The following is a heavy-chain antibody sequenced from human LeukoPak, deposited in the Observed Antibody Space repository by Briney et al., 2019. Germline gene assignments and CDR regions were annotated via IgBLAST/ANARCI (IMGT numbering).Heavy chain of an antibody. V-gene: IGHV4-38-2*02. CDR3: ARGGGYDYYYYYYYMDV. Sequence: SETLSLTCTVSGYSISSGYYWGWIRQPPGKGLEWIGNIYHSGSTYFNPSLNSRVTISVDTSKNQFSLKLSSVTAADTAVYYCARGGGYDYYYYYYYMDVWGKGTTVTISS. CDR1: GYSISSGYY. CDR2: IYHSGST. D-gene: IGHD5-12*01. J-gene: IGHJ6*03.